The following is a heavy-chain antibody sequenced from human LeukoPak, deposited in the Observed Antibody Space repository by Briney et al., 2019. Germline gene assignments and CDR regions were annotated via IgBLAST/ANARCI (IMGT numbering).Heavy chain of an antibody. V-gene: IGHV3-23*01. Sequence: GGSLRLSCAASGFTFSSYAMSWVRQAPGKGLEWVSAISGSGGSTYYPDSVKGRFTISRDNSKNTLYLQMNSLRAEDTAVYYCAPLYSYGYGGPDYWGQGTLVTVSS. J-gene: IGHJ4*02. CDR1: GFTFSSYA. CDR2: ISGSGGST. CDR3: APLYSYGYGGPDY. D-gene: IGHD5-18*01.